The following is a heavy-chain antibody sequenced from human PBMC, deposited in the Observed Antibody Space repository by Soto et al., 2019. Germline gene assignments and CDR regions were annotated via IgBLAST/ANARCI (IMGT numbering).Heavy chain of an antibody. CDR3: ATAEVDY. Sequence: GGSLRLSCAVAGYTFGNHWMHWVRQAPGKGLEWVSRMNSDGSIINYADSVKGRFTVSRDNAKNTLYLQMNSLRVEDTAVYYCATAEVDYWGPGTLVTVS. CDR2: MNSDGSII. CDR1: GYTFGNHW. J-gene: IGHJ4*02. V-gene: IGHV3-74*01.